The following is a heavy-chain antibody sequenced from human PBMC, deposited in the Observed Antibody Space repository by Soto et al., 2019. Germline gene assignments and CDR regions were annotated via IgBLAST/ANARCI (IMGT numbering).Heavy chain of an antibody. CDR2: IYNSGST. J-gene: IGHJ3*01. Sequence: QVQLQESGPGLVKPSETLSLTCTVSGGSISSYYWSWIRQPPGKGLEWIGYIYNSGSTNYNPSLKSRVTISEDTTKNQFTLKLTSVTAADTAVFYCARTNFDGAFDFWGQGTMVTVSS. V-gene: IGHV4-59*01. CDR3: ARTNFDGAFDF. CDR1: GGSISSYY. D-gene: IGHD1-7*01.